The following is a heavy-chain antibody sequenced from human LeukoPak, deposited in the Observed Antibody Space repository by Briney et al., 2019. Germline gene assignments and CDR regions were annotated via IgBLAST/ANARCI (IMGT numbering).Heavy chain of an antibody. J-gene: IGHJ6*03. CDR2: ISAYNGNT. D-gene: IGHD3-3*01. CDR3: ARGIRYYDFWSGYYSAYYYYYMDV. V-gene: IGHV1-18*01. Sequence: ASVKVSCKASGYTFTSYGISWVRQAPGQGLEWMGWISAYNGNTNYAQKLQGRVTMTTDTSTSTAYMELRSLRSDDTAVYYCARGIRYYDFWSGYYSAYYYYYMDVWGKGTTVTVSS. CDR1: GYTFTSYG.